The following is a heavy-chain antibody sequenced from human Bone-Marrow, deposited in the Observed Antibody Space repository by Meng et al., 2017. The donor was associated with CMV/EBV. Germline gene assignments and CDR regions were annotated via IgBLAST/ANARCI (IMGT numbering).Heavy chain of an antibody. Sequence: LNCNVAGGSISVYYWNWVRQPAGKPLEWIGRINTSGSTKYNPSLKSRVTMSVDTSKNQFSLKLSSVTAADTAVYFCARDHSSGWSHDYWGQGTLVTVSS. CDR2: INTSGST. V-gene: IGHV4-4*07. CDR3: ARDHSSGWSHDY. D-gene: IGHD6-19*01. J-gene: IGHJ4*02. CDR1: GGSISVYY.